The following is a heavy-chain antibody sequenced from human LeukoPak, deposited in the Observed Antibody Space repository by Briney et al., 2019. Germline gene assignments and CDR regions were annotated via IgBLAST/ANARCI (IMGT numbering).Heavy chain of an antibody. J-gene: IGHJ6*02. D-gene: IGHD4/OR15-4a*01. CDR1: GGSISYYY. V-gene: IGHV4-59*01. CDR3: AREDPQTRVPEGMDV. Sequence: SETLSLTCTVSGGSISYYYWSWIRQSPGKGLEWIGYVCYSGTTNYNPSLKSRVTISVDTSKNQFSLQLRSVTAADTAVYYCAREDPQTRVPEGMDVWGQGTTVTVSS. CDR2: VCYSGTT.